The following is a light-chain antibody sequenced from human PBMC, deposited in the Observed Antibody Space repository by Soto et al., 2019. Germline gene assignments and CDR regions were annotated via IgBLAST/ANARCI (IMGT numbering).Light chain of an antibody. J-gene: IGKJ5*01. CDR1: QSISAW. CDR2: KAS. Sequence: DIQMTQSPSTLSASVGARVTITCRASQSISAWLAWYQQKPGKAPKLLIYKASNVESGVPSRFSGSGSGTEFTLTISSLQPDDFATYYCLQYHSYPLTFGQGTDWRL. CDR3: LQYHSYPLT. V-gene: IGKV1-5*03.